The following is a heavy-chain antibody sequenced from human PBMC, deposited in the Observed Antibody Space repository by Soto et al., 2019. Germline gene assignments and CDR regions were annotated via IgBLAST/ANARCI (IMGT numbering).Heavy chain of an antibody. J-gene: IGHJ4*02. CDR3: ARSRGPNSGWSSSDY. D-gene: IGHD6-19*01. Sequence: SDTLSLTCILFGHSICTYLCSWIRHPPGKGLEWIGYISYSGTTNYNPSLKSRVTISSDTSKSQFSLNLSAVTAAYTAIYYCARSRGPNSGWSSSDYWGQGTLVTVS. V-gene: IGHV4-59*07. CDR2: ISYSGTT. CDR1: GHSICTYL.